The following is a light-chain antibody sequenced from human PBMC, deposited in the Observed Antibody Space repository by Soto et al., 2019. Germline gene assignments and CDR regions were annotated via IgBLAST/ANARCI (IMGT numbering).Light chain of an antibody. V-gene: IGLV1-47*01. CDR3: AAWDDSLSAWV. CDR1: SXXVXXXX. CDR2: KNN. J-gene: IGLJ3*02. Sequence: QSVLTXXXXAXGTPGQXXXXXXSGXSXXVXXXXXYWYQQXPXTAPXXIIFKNNQRPSGVPDRFSGSNSGSSASLAISGLXSEDEADYFCAAWDDSLSAWVFGGGTKVTVL.